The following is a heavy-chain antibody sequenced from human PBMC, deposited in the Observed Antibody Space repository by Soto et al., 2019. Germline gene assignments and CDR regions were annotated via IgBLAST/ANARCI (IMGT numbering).Heavy chain of an antibody. V-gene: IGHV4-4*09. Sequence: SETLSLTCTVSGGFIWGWIRQSPDKGLEWIGYIYNSGSSYYNPSLESRVTISIDTSKNQFSLKLSSVTAADTAVYYCARRYGSCFDYWGQGTLVTVSS. CDR2: IYNSGSS. D-gene: IGHD5-18*01. CDR1: GGFI. CDR3: ARRYGSCFDY. J-gene: IGHJ4*02.